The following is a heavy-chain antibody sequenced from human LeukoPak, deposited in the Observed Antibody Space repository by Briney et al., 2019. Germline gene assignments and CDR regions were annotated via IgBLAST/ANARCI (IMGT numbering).Heavy chain of an antibody. V-gene: IGHV3-23*01. CDR1: GFSFSSYA. J-gene: IGHJ4*02. Sequence: GGSLRLSCAASGFSFSSYAMSWVRQAPGKGLEWVSSISGSGDNTYYAESVKGRFTISRDNSKNTLFLQMNSLRAEDTAVFYCAKRSGYTTGWFLDFWGQGTLSPSPQ. CDR3: AKRSGYTTGWFLDF. CDR2: ISGSGDNT. D-gene: IGHD6-19*01.